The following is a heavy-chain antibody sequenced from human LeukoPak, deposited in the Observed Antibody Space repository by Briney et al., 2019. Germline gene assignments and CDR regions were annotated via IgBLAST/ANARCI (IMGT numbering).Heavy chain of an antibody. CDR2: ISSSTSYI. V-gene: IGHV3-21*01. CDR1: GFTFSSYS. D-gene: IGHD3-10*01. Sequence: PGGSLRLSCAASGFTFSSYSMNWVRQAPGKGLEWVSSISSSTSYIYYTDSVKGRFTISRDNAKKSLYLQMNSLRAEDTAVYYCARVGGITLALAPSPFPDYDYYYMDVWGKGTTVTVSS. J-gene: IGHJ6*03. CDR3: ARVGGITLALAPSPFPDYDYYYMDV.